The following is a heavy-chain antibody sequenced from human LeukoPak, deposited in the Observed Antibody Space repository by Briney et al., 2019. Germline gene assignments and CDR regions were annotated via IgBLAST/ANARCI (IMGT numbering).Heavy chain of an antibody. J-gene: IGHJ4*02. Sequence: PGGSLRLSCAASGFTFSSYAMSWVRQAPGKGLEWVSAISGSGGSTYYADSVKGRFTISRDNSKNTLFLQMNSLRPEDTAVYYCARGAWRWEMATTQFDYWGQGTLVTVSS. CDR2: ISGSGGST. CDR3: ARGAWRWEMATTQFDY. CDR1: GFTFSSYA. V-gene: IGHV3-23*01. D-gene: IGHD5-24*01.